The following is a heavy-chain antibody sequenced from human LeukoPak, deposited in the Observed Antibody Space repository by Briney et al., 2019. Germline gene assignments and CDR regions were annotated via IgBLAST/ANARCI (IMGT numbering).Heavy chain of an antibody. CDR1: GFTFSSYG. Sequence: GGSLRLSCAASGFTFSSYGMNWVRQAPGKGLEWVSSISSSSYIYYADSVKGRFTISRDNGKNSLYLQMNSLRAEDTAVYYCARGYSSSWYRPLDAFDIWGQGTMVTVSS. J-gene: IGHJ3*02. D-gene: IGHD6-13*01. V-gene: IGHV3-21*01. CDR2: ISSSSYI. CDR3: ARGYSSSWYRPLDAFDI.